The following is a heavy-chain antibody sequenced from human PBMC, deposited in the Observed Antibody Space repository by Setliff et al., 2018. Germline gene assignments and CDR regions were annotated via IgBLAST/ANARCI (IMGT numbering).Heavy chain of an antibody. V-gene: IGHV4-39*01. J-gene: IGHJ4*02. D-gene: IGHD5-12*01. CDR1: GGSINSGSYY. CDR3: ARRRRDGYNVHFDY. CDR2: IYYSGST. Sequence: SETLSLTCTVSGGSINSGSYYWGWIRQPPGKGLEWIGSIYYSGSTYYNPSLKSRVTISVDTSKNPFSLKLSSVTASDRAVYYCARRRRDGYNVHFDYWGQGTLVTVSS.